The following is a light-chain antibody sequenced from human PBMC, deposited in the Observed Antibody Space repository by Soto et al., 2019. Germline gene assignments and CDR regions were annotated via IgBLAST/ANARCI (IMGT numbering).Light chain of an antibody. J-gene: IGLJ2*01. Sequence: QSVLTQPPSASGTPGQRVTISCSGSSSNIGSNSVYWYQQFPGSAPKLVIYRNDKRPSGVPDRFSCSKSGTSASLVISGLRPEDEADYSWAAWDDSLSGYVVFGGGTKLTVL. V-gene: IGLV1-47*01. CDR2: RND. CDR3: AAWDDSLSGYVV. CDR1: SSNIGSNS.